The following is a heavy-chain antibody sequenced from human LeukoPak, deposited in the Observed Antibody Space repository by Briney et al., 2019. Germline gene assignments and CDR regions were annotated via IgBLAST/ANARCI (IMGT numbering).Heavy chain of an antibody. V-gene: IGHV4-31*03. D-gene: IGHD3-3*01. CDR3: ASWDYDFWSGYYNRGWFDP. CDR2: IYYSGST. J-gene: IGHJ5*02. CDR1: GGSISSGGYY. Sequence: SKTLSLTCTVSGGSISSGGYYWSWIRQHPGKGLEWIGYIYYSGSTYYNPSLKSRVTISVDTSKNQFSLKLSSVTAADTAVYYCASWDYDFWSGYYNRGWFDPWGQGTLVTVSS.